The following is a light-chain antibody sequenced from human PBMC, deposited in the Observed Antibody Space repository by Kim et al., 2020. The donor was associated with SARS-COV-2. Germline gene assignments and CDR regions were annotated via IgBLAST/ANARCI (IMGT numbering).Light chain of an antibody. CDR1: RSDIGGYNY. V-gene: IGLV2-14*03. CDR3: CSYTSSNSYV. CDR2: DVT. Sequence: GQSITISCTGTRSDIGGYNYVSWYQQHPGRAPKLMIFDVTNRPSGVSLRFSGSKSGNTASLTISGLLAEDEADYYCCSYTSSNSYVFGSGTRSPS. J-gene: IGLJ1*01.